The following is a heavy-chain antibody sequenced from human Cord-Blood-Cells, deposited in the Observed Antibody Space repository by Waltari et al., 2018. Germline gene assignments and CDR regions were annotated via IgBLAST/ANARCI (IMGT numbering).Heavy chain of an antibody. CDR1: GGSFSGYS. J-gene: IGHJ5*02. D-gene: IGHD1-26*01. V-gene: IGHV4-34*01. CDR2: INHSGST. Sequence: QVQLQQWGAGLLKPSETLSLPCAVYGGSFSGYSWTWIRQPPGKGLEWIGEINHSGSTNYDPSLKSRVTISVDTSKNQFSLKLSSVTAADTAVYYCARGGGSYYNWFDPWGQGTLVTVSS. CDR3: ARGGGSYYNWFDP.